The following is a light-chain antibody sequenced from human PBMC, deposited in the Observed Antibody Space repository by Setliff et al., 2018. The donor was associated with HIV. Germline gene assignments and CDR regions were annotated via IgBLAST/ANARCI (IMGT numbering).Light chain of an antibody. CDR3: NTYISSTPNYV. J-gene: IGLJ1*01. CDR1: SSDIGSYNY. V-gene: IGLV2-14*01. Sequence: QSVLTQPASVSGPPGQSIAISCTGTSSDIGSYNYVSWYQHHPGKAPRPIIYDATNRPSGVSDRFSGSKSGNTASLTISGLQAEDEADYYCNTYISSTPNYVFGTGTKVTVL. CDR2: DAT.